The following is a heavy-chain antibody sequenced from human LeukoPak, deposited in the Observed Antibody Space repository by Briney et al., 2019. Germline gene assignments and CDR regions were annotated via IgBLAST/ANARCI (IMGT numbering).Heavy chain of an antibody. CDR1: GGSISSSSYY. D-gene: IGHD6-19*01. Sequence: PSETLSLTCTVSGGSISSSSYYWGWIRQPPGQGLEWIGSIYYSGSTYYNPSLKSRVTISVDTSKNQFSLKLSSVTAADTAVYYCARDNRAVAGTNYWGQGTLVTVSS. V-gene: IGHV4-39*07. J-gene: IGHJ4*02. CDR3: ARDNRAVAGTNY. CDR2: IYYSGST.